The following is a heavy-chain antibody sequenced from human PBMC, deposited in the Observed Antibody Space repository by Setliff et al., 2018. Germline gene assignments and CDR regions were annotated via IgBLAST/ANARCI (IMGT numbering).Heavy chain of an antibody. J-gene: IGHJ6*03. CDR3: AREGVDTRSSTDYRYYMDV. D-gene: IGHD5-18*01. Sequence: ASVKVSCKASGGTFRSYGISWVRQAPGQGLEWMGGTIPSFGSTNYAQKFQDRVTIITDESTSTAYMELSSLGTEDTAVYYCAREGVDTRSSTDYRYYMDVWGKGTTVTVS. CDR1: GGTFRSYG. V-gene: IGHV1-69*05. CDR2: TIPSFGST.